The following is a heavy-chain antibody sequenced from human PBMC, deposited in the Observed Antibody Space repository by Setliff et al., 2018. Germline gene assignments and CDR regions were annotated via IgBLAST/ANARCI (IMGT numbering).Heavy chain of an antibody. CDR3: ARAGPTVTFFRVLVISWWDP. V-gene: IGHV4-34*01. J-gene: IGHJ5*02. D-gene: IGHD3-3*01. CDR2: INHSGST. Sequence: SETLSLTCAVYGGSFRGYYWSWIRQPPGKGLEWIGEINHSGSTNYNPSLKSRVTISVDTSKNQFSLKLSSVTAADTATYYCARAGPTVTFFRVLVISWWDPWGQGSLVTVSS. CDR1: GGSFRGYY.